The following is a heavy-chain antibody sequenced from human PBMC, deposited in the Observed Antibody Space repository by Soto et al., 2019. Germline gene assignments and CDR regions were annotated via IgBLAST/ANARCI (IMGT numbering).Heavy chain of an antibody. CDR1: GGSFSGYY. D-gene: IGHD3-22*01. J-gene: IGHJ4*02. CDR2: INHSGST. V-gene: IGHV4-34*01. Sequence: QVQLQQWGAGLLKPSETLSLTCAVYGGSFSGYYWSWIRQPPGKGLEWIGEINHSGSTNYNPSLKSRFTISVDTSKNQFSLKLSSVTAADTAVYYCAGQQYYASSGFVYWGQGTLVTVSS. CDR3: AGQQYYASSGFVY.